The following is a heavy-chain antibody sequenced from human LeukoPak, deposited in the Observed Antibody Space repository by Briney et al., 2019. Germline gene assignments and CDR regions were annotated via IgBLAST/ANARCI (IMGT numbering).Heavy chain of an antibody. Sequence: GGSLRPSCAASGFTFSSYAMSWVRQAPGKGRGWVAAISGSGGSTYYADSVKGRFPISRANSKNTLYLQMNSLRAEDRAVYYCATLEMATIISEIYFVSWGQGTLVTVSS. CDR2: ISGSGGST. D-gene: IGHD5-24*01. J-gene: IGHJ4*02. V-gene: IGHV3-23*01. CDR3: ATLEMATIISEIYFVS. CDR1: GFTFSSYA.